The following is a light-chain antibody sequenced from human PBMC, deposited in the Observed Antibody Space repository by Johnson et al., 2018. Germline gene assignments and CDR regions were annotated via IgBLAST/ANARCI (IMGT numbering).Light chain of an antibody. CDR2: ENN. J-gene: IGLJ1*01. CDR3: GTWASSLSAGNV. Sequence: QSVLTQPPSVSAAPGQKVTISCSGSSSNIGNNYVSWYQQLPGTAPKLLIYENNKRPSGIPDRFSGSQSGTSATLGITGLQTGDEADYYCGTWASSLSAGNVFGTGTKVTVL. V-gene: IGLV1-51*02. CDR1: SSNIGNNY.